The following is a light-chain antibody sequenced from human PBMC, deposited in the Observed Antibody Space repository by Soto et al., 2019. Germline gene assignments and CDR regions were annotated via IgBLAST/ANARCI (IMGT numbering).Light chain of an antibody. J-gene: IGKJ2*02. CDR1: QSVSIH. CDR3: QQGDSYPRT. Sequence: EILMTQSPAILSLSPGESATLSCRASQSVSIHVVWYQQKPGQAPRLLISDSSTTGFPARFSGSGSGTEFTLTISSVQSEDFATYYCQQGDSYPRTFGQGTKVEIK. CDR2: DSS. V-gene: IGKV3D-15*01.